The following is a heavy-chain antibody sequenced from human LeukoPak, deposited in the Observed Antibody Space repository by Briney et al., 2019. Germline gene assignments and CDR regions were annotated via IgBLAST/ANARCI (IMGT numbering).Heavy chain of an antibody. D-gene: IGHD3-10*02. CDR2: ISYDGSNE. CDR3: AELGITMIGGV. Sequence: HPGRSLRLSCAASGFTFSSYVMHWVRQAPGKGLEWVAIISYDGSNEYYADSVKGRFTISRDNSKNTLYLQMNSLRAADTAVYYCAELGITMIGGVWGKGTTVTISS. CDR1: GFTFSSYV. J-gene: IGHJ6*04. V-gene: IGHV3-30*04.